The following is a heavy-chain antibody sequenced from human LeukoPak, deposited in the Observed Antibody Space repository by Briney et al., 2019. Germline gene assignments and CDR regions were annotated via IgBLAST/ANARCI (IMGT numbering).Heavy chain of an antibody. CDR2: ISAYNGNT. J-gene: IGHJ4*02. CDR3: ARNAGYSYGLDY. V-gene: IGHV1-18*01. Sequence: ASVKVSCKASGYTFASYGISWVRQAPGQGLEWMGWISAYNGNTNYAQKLQGRVTMTRDTSISTAYMELSRLRSDDTAVYYCARNAGYSYGLDYWGQGTLVTVSS. D-gene: IGHD5-18*01. CDR1: GYTFASYG.